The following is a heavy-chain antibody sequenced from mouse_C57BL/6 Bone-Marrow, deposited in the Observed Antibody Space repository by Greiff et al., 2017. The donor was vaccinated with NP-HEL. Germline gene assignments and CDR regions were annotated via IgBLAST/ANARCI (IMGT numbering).Heavy chain of an antibody. CDR1: GFTFSDYG. D-gene: IGHD1-1*01. V-gene: IGHV5-17*01. CDR2: ISSGSSTI. J-gene: IGHJ4*01. CDR3: ARGGITTVYYAMDY. Sequence: EVKLVESGGGLVKPGGSLKLSCAASGFTFSDYGMHWVRQAPEKGLEWVAYISSGSSTIYYADTVKGRFTISRDNAKNTLFLQMTSLRSEDTAMYYCARGGITTVYYAMDYWGQGTSVTVSS.